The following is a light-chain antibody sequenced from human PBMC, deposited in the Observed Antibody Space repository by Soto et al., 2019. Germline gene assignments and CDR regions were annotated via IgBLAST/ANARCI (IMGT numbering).Light chain of an antibody. Sequence: EIVMTQSPATLSVSPGERATLSCRASQNISSNLAWYQQKPGQAPRALIDGASTRATGIPARFSGSGSGTEFTLTISSLQSKDFAVYYCQQYNNWLWTFGQGTKVEIK. CDR1: QNISSN. CDR2: GAS. V-gene: IGKV3-15*01. J-gene: IGKJ1*01. CDR3: QQYNNWLWT.